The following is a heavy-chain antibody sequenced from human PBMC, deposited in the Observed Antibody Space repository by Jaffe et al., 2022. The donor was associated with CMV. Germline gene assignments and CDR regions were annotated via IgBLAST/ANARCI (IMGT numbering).Heavy chain of an antibody. CDR2: IYYSGST. D-gene: IGHD3-22*01. V-gene: IGHV4-39*01. J-gene: IGHJ3*02. Sequence: QLQLQESGPGLVKPSETLSLTCTVSGGSISSSSYYWGWIRQPPGKGLEWIGSIYYSGSTYYNPSLKSRVTISVDTSKNQFSLKLSSVTAADTAVYYCARKGDYYDSSGYPDAFDIWGQGTMVTVSS. CDR1: GGSISSSSYY. CDR3: ARKGDYYDSSGYPDAFDI.